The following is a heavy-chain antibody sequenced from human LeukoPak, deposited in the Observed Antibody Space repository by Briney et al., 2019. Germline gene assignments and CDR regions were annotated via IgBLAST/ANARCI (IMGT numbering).Heavy chain of an antibody. J-gene: IGHJ4*02. D-gene: IGHD1-14*01. Sequence: SETLSLTCTVSGGSISSYYWSWLRQPPGKGLEWIGYIYYSGSTNYNPSLKSRVTISVDTSKNQFSLKLSSVTAADTAVYYCARGRITFDYWGQGTLVTVSS. CDR1: GGSISSYY. V-gene: IGHV4-59*01. CDR3: ARGRITFDY. CDR2: IYYSGST.